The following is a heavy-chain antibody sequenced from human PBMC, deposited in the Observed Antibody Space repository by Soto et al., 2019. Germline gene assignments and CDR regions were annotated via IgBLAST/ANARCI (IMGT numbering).Heavy chain of an antibody. CDR2: INHSGST. D-gene: IGHD3-22*01. CDR1: GGSFSGYY. CDR3: ARDSFRDPTTYYYDSSGYQEPY. V-gene: IGHV4-34*01. Sequence: PSETLSLTCAVYGGSFSGYYWSWIRQPPGKGLEWIGEINHSGSTNYNPSLKSRVTISVDTSKNQFSLKLSSVTAADTAVYYCARDSFRDPTTYYYDSSGYQEPYWGQGTLVTVSS. J-gene: IGHJ4*02.